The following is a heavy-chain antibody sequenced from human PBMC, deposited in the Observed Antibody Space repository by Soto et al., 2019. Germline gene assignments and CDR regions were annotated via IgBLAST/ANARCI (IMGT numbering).Heavy chain of an antibody. CDR1: GFTFSDHY. V-gene: IGHV3-11*06. CDR3: VRSSDNYNLLDC. Sequence: LRLSCAASGFTFSDHYMSWIRQAPGKGLEWIGYSSNSGSFTRYADSVKGRFSISRDNAKNSLYLQINSLRGDDTAIYYCVRSSDNYNLLDCWGQGTPVTVSS. CDR2: SSNSGSFT. D-gene: IGHD1-1*01. J-gene: IGHJ4*02.